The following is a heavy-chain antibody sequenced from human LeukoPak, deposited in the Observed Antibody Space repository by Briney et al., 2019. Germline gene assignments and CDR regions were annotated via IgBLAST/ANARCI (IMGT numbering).Heavy chain of an antibody. CDR2: IIPILGIA. D-gene: IGHD6-19*01. CDR3: ARADIAVAAKSWYFDY. V-gene: IGHV1-69*04. CDR1: GGTFSSYA. J-gene: IGHJ4*02. Sequence: PVKVSCKASGGTFSSYAISWVRQAPGQGLEWMGRIIPILGIANYAQKFQGRVTITADKSTSTAYMELSSLRSEDTAVYYCARADIAVAAKSWYFDYWGQGTLVTVSS.